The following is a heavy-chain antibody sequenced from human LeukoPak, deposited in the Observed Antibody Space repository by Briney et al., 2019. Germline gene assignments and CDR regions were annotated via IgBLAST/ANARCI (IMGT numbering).Heavy chain of an antibody. V-gene: IGHV4-59*01. Sequence: PSETLSLTCTVSGGSISSYYWSWIRQPPGKGLEWIGYIYYSGSTNYNPSLKSRVTISVDTSKNQFSLKLSSVTAADTAVYYCASQGQMATNLEPPYYYYGMDVWGQGTTVTASS. J-gene: IGHJ6*02. CDR1: GGSISSYY. CDR2: IYYSGST. D-gene: IGHD5-24*01. CDR3: ASQGQMATNLEPPYYYYGMDV.